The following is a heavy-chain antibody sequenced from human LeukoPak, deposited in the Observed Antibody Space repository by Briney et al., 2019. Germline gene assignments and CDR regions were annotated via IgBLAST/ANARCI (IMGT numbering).Heavy chain of an antibody. J-gene: IGHJ4*02. CDR1: GFTFSSYW. CDR3: ARSGVMVYAKLDY. CDR2: INSDGSST. Sequence: PGGSLRLSCAASGFTFSSYWMHWVRQAPGKGLVWVSRINSDGSSTNYADSVKGRFTISRDNAKNSLYLQMNSLRAEDTAVYYCARSGVMVYAKLDYWDQGTLVTVSS. D-gene: IGHD2-8*01. V-gene: IGHV3-74*01.